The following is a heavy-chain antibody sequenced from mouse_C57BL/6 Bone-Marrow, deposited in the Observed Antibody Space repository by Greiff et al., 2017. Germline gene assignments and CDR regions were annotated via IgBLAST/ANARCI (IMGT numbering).Heavy chain of an antibody. CDR3: ARKGGYGPFDC. Sequence: QVTLKESGPGILQPSQTLSLTCSFSGFSLSTFGMGVGWIRQPSGKGLEWLAHIWWDDDKYYTPALKSRLTISTYTSKNQVFLKSAKGDTADTATYYGARKGGYGPFDCWGQGTTLTVSS. J-gene: IGHJ2*01. CDR2: IWWDDDK. D-gene: IGHD1-1*01. V-gene: IGHV8-8*01. CDR1: GFSLSTFGMG.